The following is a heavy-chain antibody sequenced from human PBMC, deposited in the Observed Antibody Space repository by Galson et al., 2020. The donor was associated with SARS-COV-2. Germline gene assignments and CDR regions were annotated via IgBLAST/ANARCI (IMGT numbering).Heavy chain of an antibody. CDR1: GGYISSHY. J-gene: IGHJ4*02. CDR3: SRAAVAGPFDY. D-gene: IGHD6-19*01. V-gene: IGHV4-59*11. Sequence: SETLSLTCTVSGGYISSHYWSWIRQSPGKGLEWIGCIYNSGNTDYNPSLKSRVTISIDTSKNQFSLKVSSVTAADTAVYYCSRAAVAGPFDYWGQGTLVTVSS. CDR2: IYNSGNT.